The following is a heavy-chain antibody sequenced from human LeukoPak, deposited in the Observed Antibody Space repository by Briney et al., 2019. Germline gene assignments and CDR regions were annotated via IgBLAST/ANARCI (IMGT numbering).Heavy chain of an antibody. D-gene: IGHD3-22*01. CDR2: IYYSGST. J-gene: IGHJ4*02. V-gene: IGHV4-59*08. Sequence: SETLSLTCTVSGGSISSYYWSWIRQPPGKGLEWIGYIYYSGSTNYNPSLKSRVTISVDTSKNQFSLKLSSVTAADTAVYYCARDPYYYDSSGSVWGQGTLVTVSS. CDR1: GGSISSYY. CDR3: ARDPYYYDSSGSV.